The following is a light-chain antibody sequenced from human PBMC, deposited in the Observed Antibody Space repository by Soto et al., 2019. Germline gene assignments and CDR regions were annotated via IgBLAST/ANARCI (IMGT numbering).Light chain of an antibody. Sequence: QSVLTQPPSVSGAPGQRVTISCTGSNXNIGAGYDVHWYQQLPGTAPKLLIYGNSNRPSGVPDRFSGSKSVTSASLAITGLQAEDEADYYCQSYESSLSGSVFRSGTKVTVL. J-gene: IGLJ1*01. CDR2: GNS. CDR3: QSYESSLSGSV. CDR1: NXNIGAGYD. V-gene: IGLV1-40*01.